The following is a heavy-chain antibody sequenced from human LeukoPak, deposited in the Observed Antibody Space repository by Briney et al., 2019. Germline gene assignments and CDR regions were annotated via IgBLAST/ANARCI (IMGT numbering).Heavy chain of an antibody. J-gene: IGHJ4*02. CDR2: ISWNSGSI. D-gene: IGHD3-22*01. Sequence: GGSLRLSCAASGFTFYDYAMHWGRQAPGKGLEWVSGISWNSGSIGYAASVKGRFTISRDNAKNSRYLQMNSLRAEDTALYYCAKDTGPRRLFSSTHFDYWGQGTLVTVSS. CDR1: GFTFYDYA. CDR3: AKDTGPRRLFSSTHFDY. V-gene: IGHV3-9*01.